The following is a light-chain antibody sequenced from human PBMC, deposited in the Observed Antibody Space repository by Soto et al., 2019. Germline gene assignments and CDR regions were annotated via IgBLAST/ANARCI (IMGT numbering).Light chain of an antibody. V-gene: IGKV1-12*01. CDR2: GAS. Sequence: DIQMAPSPSTLSASVGDRVTITCRASQSISSWLAWYQQKPGKAPKLLIYGASNLQNGVPSRFSGSGSGTDFTLTISSLQLEDFATYYCQQADSFPITFGQGTRLEIK. CDR1: QSISSW. CDR3: QQADSFPIT. J-gene: IGKJ5*01.